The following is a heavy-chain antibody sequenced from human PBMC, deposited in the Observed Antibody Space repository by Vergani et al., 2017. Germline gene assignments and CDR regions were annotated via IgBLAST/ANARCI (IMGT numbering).Heavy chain of an antibody. CDR2: IYVSGIT. D-gene: IGHD4-23*01. V-gene: IGHV4-61*02. CDR1: GASINNDFYY. Sequence: QVQLQESGPGLVKPSQTLSLTCTVSGASINNDFYYWHWIRQPAGKGLVWIGRIYVSGITDYNSSLQSRVSMSVDTSKNQFSLTLTSVTAADTAVYYCARDNKKLRPRAFDLWGQGKMVTVSS. J-gene: IGHJ3*01. CDR3: ARDNKKLRPRAFDL.